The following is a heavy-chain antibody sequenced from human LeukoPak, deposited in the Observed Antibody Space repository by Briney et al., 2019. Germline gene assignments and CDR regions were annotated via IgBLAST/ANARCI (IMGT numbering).Heavy chain of an antibody. CDR2: ITSSGGST. J-gene: IGHJ4*02. Sequence: GGSLRLSCAASGFTFTSYAMNWVRQAPGKGLEWVSTITSSGGSTYYADSVKGRFTISRDNSKNTLYLQMNSLRAEDTAVYYCARDRGADHYFDYWGQGTLVTVSS. CDR1: GFTFTSYA. D-gene: IGHD1-26*01. V-gene: IGHV3-23*01. CDR3: ARDRGADHYFDY.